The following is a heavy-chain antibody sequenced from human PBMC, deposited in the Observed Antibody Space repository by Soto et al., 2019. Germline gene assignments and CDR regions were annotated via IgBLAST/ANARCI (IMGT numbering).Heavy chain of an antibody. CDR3: AKDLEVRGYDPWSYYYYGMDV. Sequence: PGGSLRLSCAASGFTFSSYGMHWVRQAPGKGLEWVAVISYDGSNKYYADSVKGRFTISRDNSKNTLYLQMNSLRAEDTAVYYCAKDLEVRGYDPWSYYYYGMDVWGQGTTVTVSS. J-gene: IGHJ6*02. CDR1: GFTFSSYG. V-gene: IGHV3-30*18. D-gene: IGHD5-12*01. CDR2: ISYDGSNK.